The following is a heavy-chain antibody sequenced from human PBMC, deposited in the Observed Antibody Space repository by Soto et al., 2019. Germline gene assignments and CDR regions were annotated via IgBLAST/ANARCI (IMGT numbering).Heavy chain of an antibody. J-gene: IGHJ6*02. V-gene: IGHV3-33*01. CDR3: ARYCSGGSCYPYYYGMDF. Sequence: HVQLVESGGGVVQPGRSLRLSCAASGFTFSSYGMHWVCQAPGKGLEWVALTWYDGTKKYYADSVKGRFTISRDNSKNTLYLQMNNLRVEDTAVYYCARYCSGGSCYPYYYGMDFWGQGTTVTVSS. D-gene: IGHD2-15*01. CDR2: TWYDGTKK. CDR1: GFTFSSYG.